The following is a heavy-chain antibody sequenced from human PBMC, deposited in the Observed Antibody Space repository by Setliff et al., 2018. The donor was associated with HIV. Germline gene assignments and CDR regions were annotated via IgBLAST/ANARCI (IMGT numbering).Heavy chain of an antibody. CDR3: ARSRAAGFDY. CDR1: GFTFSTFA. D-gene: IGHD6-13*01. CDR2: ISYDGSNK. J-gene: IGHJ4*02. Sequence: GSLRLSCAASGFTFSTFAMHWVRQAPGKGLEWVAVISYDGSNKYYADSVKGRFTISRDNSKNTLYLQMNSLRAEDTAVYYCARSRAAGFDYWGQGTLVTAPQ. V-gene: IGHV3-30*04.